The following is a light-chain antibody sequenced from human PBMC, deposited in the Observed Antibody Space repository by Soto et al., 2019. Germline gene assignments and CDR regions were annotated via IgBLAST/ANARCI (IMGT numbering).Light chain of an antibody. CDR2: QDS. CDR3: QAWDSSTVV. J-gene: IGLJ2*01. V-gene: IGLV3-1*01. CDR1: KLGDKY. Sequence: SSELTQPPSVSGSPGQTASITCSGDKLGDKYACWYQQKPGQSPVLVIYQDSKRPSGIPERFSGSNSGNTATLTISGTQAMDEADYYCQAWDSSTVVFGGGTQLTVL.